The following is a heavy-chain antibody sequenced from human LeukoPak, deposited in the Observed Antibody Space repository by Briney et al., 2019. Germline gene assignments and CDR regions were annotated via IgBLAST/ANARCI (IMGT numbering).Heavy chain of an antibody. V-gene: IGHV4-59*01. CDR3: ARGAIVATISGYYYYYMDV. D-gene: IGHD5-12*01. J-gene: IGHJ6*03. Sequence: PSETLSLTCTVSLGSISSYYWSWIRPPPGRGREWIGYIYYSGSTNYNPSLKSRVTRSVGTSKNQYSLKLSSVTAADTAVYYCARGAIVATISGYYYYYMDVWGKGTTVTVSS. CDR2: IYYSGST. CDR1: LGSISSYY.